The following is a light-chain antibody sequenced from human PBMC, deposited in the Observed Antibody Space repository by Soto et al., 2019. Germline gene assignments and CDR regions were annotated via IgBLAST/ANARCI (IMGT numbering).Light chain of an antibody. CDR1: QTIRGL. Sequence: EIVLTQSPATLSLSPGERATLSCRTSQTIRGLLNWYQQRPGQAPRLLIYATSTRATDIPARFSGSGSGTDFILTISSLEPEDFGVYFCQQRHNCPITFGQGTRLDIK. V-gene: IGKV3-11*01. J-gene: IGKJ5*01. CDR3: QQRHNCPIT. CDR2: ATS.